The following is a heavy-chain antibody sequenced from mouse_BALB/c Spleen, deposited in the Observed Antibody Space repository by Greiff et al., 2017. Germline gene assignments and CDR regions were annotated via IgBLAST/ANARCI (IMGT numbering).Heavy chain of an antibody. Sequence: EVHLVESGGGLVKPGGSLKLSCAASGFTFSSTAMPWVRQTPEKSLEWVASISSGGSTYYPDSVKGRFTTSRDNARNILYLQMSSLRSEDTAMYYCARDGYYSDFDYWGQGTTLTVSS. J-gene: IGHJ2*01. CDR2: ISSGGST. D-gene: IGHD2-3*01. V-gene: IGHV5-6-5*01. CDR3: ARDGYYSDFDY. CDR1: GFTFSSTA.